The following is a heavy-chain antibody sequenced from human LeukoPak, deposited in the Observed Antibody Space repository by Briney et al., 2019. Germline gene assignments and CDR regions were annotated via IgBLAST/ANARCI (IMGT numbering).Heavy chain of an antibody. CDR3: TRERRGSYYAFES. D-gene: IGHD3-16*01. CDR1: GFSVSDYS. J-gene: IGHJ4*02. CDR2: VMSGRGST. Sequence: PGGSLRLSCAASGFSVSDYSISWIRQSPGKGPEWISYVMSGRGSTNYADSVKGRFTISRDNAKNSVALQLYGLRADDTAVYFCTRERRGSYYAFESWGQGTLVTVSS. V-gene: IGHV3-11*05.